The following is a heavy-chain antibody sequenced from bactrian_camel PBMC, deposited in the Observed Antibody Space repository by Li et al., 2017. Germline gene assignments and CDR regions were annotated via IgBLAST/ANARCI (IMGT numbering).Heavy chain of an antibody. Sequence: HVQLVESGGGSVQAGGSLKLSCVASGFRFDSCTMQWYRQAPGKAREVVSVINKYGTTTYLDSVKGRFTISQDDRKRTLYLQMDHLKPEDTAMYYCAAPVLVSRLCPIGRGDMWLRVWGQGTQVTVS. CDR3: AAPVLVSRLCPIGRGDMWLRV. CDR1: GFRFDSCT. CDR2: INKYGTT. D-gene: IGHD2*01. J-gene: IGHJ4*01. V-gene: IGHV3S55*01.